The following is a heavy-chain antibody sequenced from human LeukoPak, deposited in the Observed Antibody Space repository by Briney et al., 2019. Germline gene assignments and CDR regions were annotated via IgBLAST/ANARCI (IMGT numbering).Heavy chain of an antibody. CDR3: ARGRIRQQLPPFFDY. V-gene: IGHV6-1*01. J-gene: IGHJ4*02. Sequence: SQTLALTCAISGDSVSSKSAAWNWIRQSPSRGLEWLGRTYYRSRWYNDYAVSVKGRITINPDTSKNQFSLQLNSVTPEDTAAYYCARGRIRQQLPPFFDYWGQGTLVTVSS. D-gene: IGHD6-13*01. CDR1: GDSVSSKSAA. CDR2: TYYRSRWYN.